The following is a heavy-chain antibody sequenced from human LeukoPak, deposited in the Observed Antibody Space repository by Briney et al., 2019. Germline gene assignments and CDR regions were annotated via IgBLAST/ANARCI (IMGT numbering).Heavy chain of an antibody. CDR3: AKTGGFTMIGDY. Sequence: GASVKVSCKASGYTFISYDINWVRQATGQGLEWMGWMNPNSGNTNYAQKLQGRVTMTTHTSTSTAYMELRSLRSDDTAVYYCAKTGGFTMIGDYWGQGTLVTVSS. D-gene: IGHD3-22*01. CDR1: GYTFISYD. J-gene: IGHJ4*02. V-gene: IGHV1-18*01. CDR2: MNPNSGNT.